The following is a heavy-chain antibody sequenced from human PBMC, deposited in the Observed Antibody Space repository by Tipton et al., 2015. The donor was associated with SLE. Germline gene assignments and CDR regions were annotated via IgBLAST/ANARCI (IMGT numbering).Heavy chain of an antibody. D-gene: IGHD2-15*01. J-gene: IGHJ3*02. CDR2: IYISGST. Sequence: SLRLSCAASGFTFSSHTMSWVRQAPGKGLEWIGRIYISGSTKYNPSLKSRVTISVDTSKNQFSLKLSSVTAADTAVYYCARDPGVVGWVNDAFDIWGQGTMVTVSS. V-gene: IGHV4-4*02. CDR1: GFTFSSHTM. CDR3: ARDPGVVGWVNDAFDI.